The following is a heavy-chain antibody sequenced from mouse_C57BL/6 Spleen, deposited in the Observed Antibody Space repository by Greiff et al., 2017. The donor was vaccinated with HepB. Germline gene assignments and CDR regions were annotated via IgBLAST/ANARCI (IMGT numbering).Heavy chain of an antibody. V-gene: IGHV1-59*01. Sequence: QVQLQQPGAELVRPGTSVKLSCKASGYTFTSYWMHWVKQRPGQGLEWIGVIDPSDSYTNYNQKFKGKATLTVDTSSSTAYMQLSSLTSEDSAVDYGARPPIDYYGSSPLYAMDYWGQGTSVTVSS. D-gene: IGHD1-1*01. J-gene: IGHJ4*01. CDR2: IDPSDSYT. CDR3: ARPPIDYYGSSPLYAMDY. CDR1: GYTFTSYW.